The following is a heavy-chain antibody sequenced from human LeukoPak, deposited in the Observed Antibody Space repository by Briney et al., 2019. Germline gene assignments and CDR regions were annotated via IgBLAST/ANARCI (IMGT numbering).Heavy chain of an antibody. J-gene: IGHJ5*02. CDR2: IYSGGGT. CDR1: GFTVSSNY. D-gene: IGHD3-22*01. CDR3: ARDSGYHYDRFDT. V-gene: IGHV3-53*01. Sequence: GGSLRLSCAASGFTVSSNYMSWVRQAPGKGLEWVSVIYSGGGTYYADSVKGRFTISRDNAKNSLYLQMNSLRVEDTAVYHCARDSGYHYDRFDTWGQGTLVIVSS.